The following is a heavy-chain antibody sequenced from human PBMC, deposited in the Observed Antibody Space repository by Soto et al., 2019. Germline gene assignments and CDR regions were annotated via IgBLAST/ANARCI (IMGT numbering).Heavy chain of an antibody. V-gene: IGHV4-59*01. D-gene: IGHD2-21*02. CDR1: GGAISSYY. Sequence: PSETLSLTCTVSGGAISSYYWSWSRQPPGKGLEWIGYLYYSGSSNYNPSLKSRVTISADTSKNQFSLKLNSVTAADTAVYYCARDLWGYCGTDCYPLDVWGQGTTVT. J-gene: IGHJ6*02. CDR3: ARDLWGYCGTDCYPLDV. CDR2: LYYSGSS.